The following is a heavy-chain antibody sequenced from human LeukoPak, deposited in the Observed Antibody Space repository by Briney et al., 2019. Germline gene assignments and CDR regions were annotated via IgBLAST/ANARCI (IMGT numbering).Heavy chain of an antibody. D-gene: IGHD6-13*01. CDR1: GGTFSSYA. CDR3: ARAARDSSSWYPRGPFDY. CDR2: IIPIFGTA. J-gene: IGHJ4*02. Sequence: ASVKVSCKASGGTFSSYAISWVRQAPGQGLEWMGGIIPIFGTANYAQKFQGRVTITTDESTGTAYMELSSLRSEDTAVYYCARAARDSSSWYPRGPFDYWGQGTLVTVSS. V-gene: IGHV1-69*05.